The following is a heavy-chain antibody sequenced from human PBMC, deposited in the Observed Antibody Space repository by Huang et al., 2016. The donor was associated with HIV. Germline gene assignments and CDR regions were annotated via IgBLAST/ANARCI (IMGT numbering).Heavy chain of an antibody. V-gene: IGHV1-69*01. CDR2: IIPICGTA. D-gene: IGHD6-6*01. CDR3: ARGRTRSSLYDSYYGLDV. CDR1: GGTFSTSA. J-gene: IGHJ6*02. Sequence: QVQLVQSGAEVKKPGSSVKVSCKASGGTFSTSAIRWVRQAPGQGLECRGGIIPICGTANYAQEFQGTVTITADEFSSTAYMELSSLRSEDTALYYCARGRTRSSLYDSYYGLDVWGQGTTVTVSS.